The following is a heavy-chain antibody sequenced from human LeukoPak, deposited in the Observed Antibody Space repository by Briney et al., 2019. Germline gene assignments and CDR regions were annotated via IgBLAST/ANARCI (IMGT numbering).Heavy chain of an antibody. CDR1: GGSISSGSYY. Sequence: SETLSLTCTVSGGSISSGSYYWSWIRQPAGKRLEWIGRIYSSGSTNYNPSLKSRVTISVDTSKNQFSLKLSSVTAADTAVYYCASTRNYDLWSGSGYFDLWGRGTLVTVSS. D-gene: IGHD3-3*01. CDR3: ASTRNYDLWSGSGYFDL. CDR2: IYSSGST. J-gene: IGHJ2*01. V-gene: IGHV4-61*02.